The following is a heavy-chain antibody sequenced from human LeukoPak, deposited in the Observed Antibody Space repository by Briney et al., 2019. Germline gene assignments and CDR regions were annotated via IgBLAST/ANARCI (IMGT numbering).Heavy chain of an antibody. V-gene: IGHV3-74*01. D-gene: IGHD1-7*01. J-gene: IGHJ4*02. CDR1: GLTFRTTW. CDR2: MNGEGTTI. Sequence: GGSLRLSCATSGLTFRTTWVHWVRQAPGKGLMWVSRMNGEGTTIDYADSVKGRFTVSRDYAKNTLFLQMNNLRTEDTALYFCATARNFRFEYWGQGSLVIVSA. CDR3: ATARNFRFEY.